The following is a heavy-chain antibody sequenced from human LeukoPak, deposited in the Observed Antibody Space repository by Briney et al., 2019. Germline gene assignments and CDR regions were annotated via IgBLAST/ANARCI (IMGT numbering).Heavy chain of an antibody. D-gene: IGHD6-19*01. CDR1: GGSISSTNYY. Sequence: PSETLSLTCTVSGGSISSTNYYWGWIRQPPGKGLEWIGSIYYSGTTYYNPSLKSRVTISVDMSKNQFSLKLTSVTAADTAVYYCATPPAGLGGSFDYWGQGTLVTVSS. J-gene: IGHJ4*02. CDR2: IYYSGTT. CDR3: ATPPAGLGGSFDY. V-gene: IGHV4-39*01.